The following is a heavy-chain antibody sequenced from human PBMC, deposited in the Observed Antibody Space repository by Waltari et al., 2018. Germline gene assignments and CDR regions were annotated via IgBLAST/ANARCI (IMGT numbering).Heavy chain of an antibody. J-gene: IGHJ6*02. D-gene: IGHD2-8*02. CDR3: ARLEDCTGPGGNCYSGDVFALDV. CDR2: INHAPNR. CDR1: GWPLGGYY. Sequence: QVHLQQWGAGALQPLDTLSLTCAVFGWPLGGYYWGWLRQPHGKGLEWIGEINHAPNRNYNPTLKRRVTMSVDTSKNQFSLKLSSVTAADTGIYYCARLEDCTGPGGNCYSGDVFALDVWGQGTMVTVSS. V-gene: IGHV4-34*01.